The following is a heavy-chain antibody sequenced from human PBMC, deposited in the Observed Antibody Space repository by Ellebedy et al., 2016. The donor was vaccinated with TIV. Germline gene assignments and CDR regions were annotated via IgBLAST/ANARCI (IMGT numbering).Heavy chain of an antibody. CDR3: ATEIPVAARIEF. J-gene: IGHJ1*01. Sequence: WVRQPPGKGLEWIGSISASGSTVYNPSLKSRVRISVETSKIQFSLRLRSVTAADTAVYYCATEIPVAARIEFWGQGALVTVSS. D-gene: IGHD6-19*01. V-gene: IGHV4-39*02. CDR2: ISASGST.